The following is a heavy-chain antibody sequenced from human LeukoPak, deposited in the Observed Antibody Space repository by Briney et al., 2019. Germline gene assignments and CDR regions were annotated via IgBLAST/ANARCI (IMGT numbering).Heavy chain of an antibody. CDR3: ARDRDNYDILTGYQEAGY. CDR2: ISSSSSAI. D-gene: IGHD3-9*01. V-gene: IGHV3-48*03. CDR1: GFTFSSYE. J-gene: IGHJ4*02. Sequence: HPGGSLRLSCAASGFTFSSYEMNWVRQAPGKGLEWVSSISSSSSAIYYAASVKGRFTISRDNAKNSLYLQMNSLRAEDTAVYYCARDRDNYDILTGYQEAGYWGQGTLVTVSS.